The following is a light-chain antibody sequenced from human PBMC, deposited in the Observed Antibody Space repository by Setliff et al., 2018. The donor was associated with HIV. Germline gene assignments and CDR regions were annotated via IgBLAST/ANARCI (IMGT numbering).Light chain of an antibody. V-gene: IGKV3-20*01. CDR1: QSVSSNQ. Sequence: EIVLTQSPGTLSLSPGERATLSCRASQSVSSNQLAWYQQTPGQAPRFLIYGASSRATGTPDRFSGSGSGTDLTLTISRLEPEDFAVYYCQQYVSSPLTFGGGTKVDIK. CDR2: GAS. CDR3: QQYVSSPLT. J-gene: IGKJ4*01.